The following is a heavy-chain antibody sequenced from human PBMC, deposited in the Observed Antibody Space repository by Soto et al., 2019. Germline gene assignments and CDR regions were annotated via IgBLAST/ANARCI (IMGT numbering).Heavy chain of an antibody. D-gene: IGHD1-1*01. CDR1: GFSLSSNGVG. CDR2: FYWDDDK. V-gene: IGHV2-5*02. CDR3: AMDATEKNYYYGKEV. Sequence: QITLKESGPTLVKPTQTLTLTCAFSGFSLSSNGVGVGWVRQPPGKALEWLAVFYWDDDKRYSPSLRSRVTITRAPSTNQVVLSMTNMGPVDTGTYYCAMDATEKNYYYGKEVWGQGTTVTVSS. J-gene: IGHJ6*02.